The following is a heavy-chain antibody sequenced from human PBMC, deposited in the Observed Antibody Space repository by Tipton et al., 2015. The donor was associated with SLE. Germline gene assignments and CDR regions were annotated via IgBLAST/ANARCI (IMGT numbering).Heavy chain of an antibody. D-gene: IGHD5-18*01. V-gene: IGHV4-61*02. J-gene: IGHJ5*02. CDR1: GDSFSSAAYY. CDR3: ARLHGYSYGLNWFDP. Sequence: TLSLTCNVSGDSFSSAAYYWTWIRQPAGKGLEWIGRMYVSGEVNYNPSLNNRVTISLDKSKNQFSLRLTSVIAADTAVYYCARLHGYSYGLNWFDPWGQGTLISVSS. CDR2: MYVSGEV.